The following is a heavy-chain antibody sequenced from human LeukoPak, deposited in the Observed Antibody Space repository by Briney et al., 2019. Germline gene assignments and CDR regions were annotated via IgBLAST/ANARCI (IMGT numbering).Heavy chain of an antibody. V-gene: IGHV1-18*01. CDR1: GYTFTSYG. CDR2: ISAYNGNT. CDR3: ARVPSRVPPYNWFDP. D-gene: IGHD1-1*01. Sequence: ASVKVSCKASGYTFTSYGISWVRQAPGQGLEWMGWISAYNGNTNYAQKLQGRVTMTTDTSTSTAYMELRSLRSDDTAVYYCARVPSRVPPYNWFDPWGQGTLVTVSS. J-gene: IGHJ5*02.